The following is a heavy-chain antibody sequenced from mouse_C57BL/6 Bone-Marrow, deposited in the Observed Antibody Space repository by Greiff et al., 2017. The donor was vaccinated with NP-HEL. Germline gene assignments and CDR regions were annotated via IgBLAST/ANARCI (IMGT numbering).Heavy chain of an antibody. CDR1: GFSLSTFGMG. V-gene: IGHV8-8*01. Sequence: QVTLKVSGPGILQPSQTLSLTCSFSGFSLSTFGMGVGWIRQPSGKGLEWLAHIWWDDDKYYNPALKSRLTISKDTSKHQVFLKIANVDTADTATYYCARVHYYYGSSPFAYWGQGTLVTVSA. CDR3: ARVHYYYGSSPFAY. D-gene: IGHD1-1*01. CDR2: IWWDDDK. J-gene: IGHJ3*01.